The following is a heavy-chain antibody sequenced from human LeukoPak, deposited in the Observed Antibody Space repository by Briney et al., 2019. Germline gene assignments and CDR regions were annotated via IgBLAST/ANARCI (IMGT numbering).Heavy chain of an antibody. CDR3: ARGHHVAVATATWASDAFDL. V-gene: IGHV5-51*01. CDR1: GYTFASYW. J-gene: IGHJ3*01. Sequence: GESLKISCKGSGYTFASYWIAWVRQMPGKGLEWMGIIYPGDSDSRLSPSLQGQVTISADKSISTAYLQWNSLKASDTAMYYCARGHHVAVATATWASDAFDLWGQGTMVIVSS. CDR2: IYPGDSDS. D-gene: IGHD2-21*02.